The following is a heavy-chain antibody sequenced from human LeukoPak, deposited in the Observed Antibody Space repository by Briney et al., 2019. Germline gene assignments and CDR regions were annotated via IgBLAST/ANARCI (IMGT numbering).Heavy chain of an antibody. CDR2: INPNNGGT. V-gene: IGHV1-2*02. CDR3: ARLYYDFWSGYYRLDY. J-gene: IGHJ4*02. D-gene: IGHD3-3*01. CDR1: GYTFSGYY. Sequence: GASVKVSCKASGYTFSGYYIHWVRQAPGQGLEWMGWINPNNGGTNYAQKFQGRVTMTRDTSISTAYMELSRLRSDDTAVYYCARLYYDFWSGYYRLDYWGQGTLVTVSS.